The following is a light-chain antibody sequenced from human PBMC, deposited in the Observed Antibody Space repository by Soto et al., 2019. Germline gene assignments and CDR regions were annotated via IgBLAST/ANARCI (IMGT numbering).Light chain of an antibody. CDR3: SSYTSASRYV. Sequence: QSVLTQPPSVSGSPGQSVTISCTGTSSDVGKYDRVSWYQQPPGTAPRLIMYEVTNRPSGVPARFSGSKSGNTASLTISGLQAEDEADYFCSSYTSASRYVFGAGTKATVL. J-gene: IGLJ1*01. CDR2: EVT. CDR1: SSDVGKYDR. V-gene: IGLV2-18*02.